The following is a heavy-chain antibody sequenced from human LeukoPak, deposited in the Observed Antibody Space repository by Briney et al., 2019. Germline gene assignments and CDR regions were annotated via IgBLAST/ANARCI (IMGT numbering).Heavy chain of an antibody. Sequence: ASVKVSCKASGYTFTSYDINWVRQATGQGLEWMGWMNPNSGNTGYAQKFQGRVTMTRNISISTAYMEPSRLRSDDTAVYYCASHLPSRTGTEPPWGQGTLVTVSS. D-gene: IGHD1-7*01. CDR1: GYTFTSYD. J-gene: IGHJ5*02. CDR3: ASHLPSRTGTEPP. CDR2: MNPNSGNT. V-gene: IGHV1-8*01.